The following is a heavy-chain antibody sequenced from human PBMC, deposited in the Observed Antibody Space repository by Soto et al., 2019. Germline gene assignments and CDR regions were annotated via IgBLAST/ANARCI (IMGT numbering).Heavy chain of an antibody. D-gene: IGHD5-18*01. CDR3: ARVVGTETNTAMVIGWFDP. CDR2: IYYSGST. J-gene: IGHJ5*02. CDR1: GDSISSGGYY. Sequence: PSETLSLTCTVSGDSISSGGYYWSWIRQHPGKGLEWIGYIYYSGSTNYNPSLKSRVTISVDTSKNQFSLKLSSVTAADTAVYYCARVVGTETNTAMVIGWFDPWGQGTLVTVSS. V-gene: IGHV4-61*08.